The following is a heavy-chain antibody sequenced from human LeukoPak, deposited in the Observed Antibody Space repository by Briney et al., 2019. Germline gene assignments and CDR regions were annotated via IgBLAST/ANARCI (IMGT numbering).Heavy chain of an antibody. V-gene: IGHV4-59*05. CDR2: IYYSGST. J-gene: IGHJ4*02. CDR1: GGSISSYY. Sequence: SETLSLTCTVSGGSISSYYWNWIRQPPGKGLEWIGSIYYSGSTYYNPSLESRVTISVDTSKNQFSLKLSPVTAADTAVYHCATSGWYLLPGVYWGQGTLVTVSS. CDR3: ATSGWYLLPGVY. D-gene: IGHD6-19*01.